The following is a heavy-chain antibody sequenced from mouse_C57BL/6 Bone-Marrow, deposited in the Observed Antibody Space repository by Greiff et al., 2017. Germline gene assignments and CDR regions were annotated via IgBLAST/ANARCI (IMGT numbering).Heavy chain of an antibody. CDR2: IYPGGGYT. J-gene: IGHJ3*01. CDR1: GYTFTNYW. D-gene: IGHD2-4*01. CDR3: ARSGDYRWLAY. V-gene: IGHV1-63*01. Sequence: VQLQQSGAELVRPGTSVQMSCKASGYTFTNYWIGWAKQRPGHGLAWIGDIYPGGGYTNYNEKFKGKATLTADKSSSTAYMQFSSLTSEDSAIYYCARSGDYRWLAYWGQGTLVTVSA.